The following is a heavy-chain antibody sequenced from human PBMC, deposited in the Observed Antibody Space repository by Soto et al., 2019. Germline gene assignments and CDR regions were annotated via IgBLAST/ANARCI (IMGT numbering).Heavy chain of an antibody. CDR2: IYYSGST. Sequence: PSETLSLTCTVSGGSISSGGYYWSWIRQHPGKGLEWIGYIYYSGSTYYNPSLKSRVTISVDTSKNQFSLKLSSVTAADTAVYYCARRSSSWPHYYYYYGMDVWGQGTTVTVSS. CDR3: ARRSSSWPHYYYYYGMDV. D-gene: IGHD6-13*01. CDR1: GGSISSGGYY. J-gene: IGHJ6*02. V-gene: IGHV4-31*03.